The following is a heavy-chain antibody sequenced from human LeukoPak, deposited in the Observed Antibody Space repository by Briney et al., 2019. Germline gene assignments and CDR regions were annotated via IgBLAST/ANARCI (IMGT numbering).Heavy chain of an antibody. V-gene: IGHV4-39*07. D-gene: IGHD6-13*01. CDR3: ATVAAADWYFDY. CDR1: GGSISSSSYY. J-gene: IGHJ4*02. CDR2: IYYSGST. Sequence: PSETLSLTCTVSGGSISSSSYYWGWIRQPPGKGLEWIGSIYYSGSTYYNPSLKSRVTISVDTSKNQFSLKLSSVTAADTAVYYCATVAAADWYFDYWGQGTLVTVSS.